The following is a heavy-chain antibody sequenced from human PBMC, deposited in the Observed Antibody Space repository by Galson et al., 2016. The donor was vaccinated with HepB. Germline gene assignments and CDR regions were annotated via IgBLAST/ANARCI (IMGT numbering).Heavy chain of an antibody. Sequence: SVKVSCKASGGTFSSYAITWVRQAPGQGLEWMGGIIPFFGTANYAQKFQGRVTITADESTSTAYMELSSLRSEDTAVYYCAGSGSSSWKYHFDYWGQGTLVTVSS. J-gene: IGHJ4*02. CDR2: IIPFFGTA. CDR1: GGTFSSYA. V-gene: IGHV1-69*13. CDR3: AGSGSSSWKYHFDY. D-gene: IGHD2-2*01.